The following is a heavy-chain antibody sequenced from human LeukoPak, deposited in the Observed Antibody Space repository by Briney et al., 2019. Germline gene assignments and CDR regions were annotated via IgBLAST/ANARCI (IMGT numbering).Heavy chain of an antibody. V-gene: IGHV3-7*01. CDR3: ARQAAIMSYALDI. CDR2: IKQDGSEK. D-gene: IGHD1-26*01. J-gene: IGHJ3*02. CDR1: GFTFSRHA. Sequence: PGGSLRLSCAASGFTFSRHAMSWVRQAPGKGLEWVANIKQDGSEKYYVDSVEGRFTLSRDNAKNSLYLQMNSLRAEDTAVYYCARQAAIMSYALDIWGQGTMVTVSS.